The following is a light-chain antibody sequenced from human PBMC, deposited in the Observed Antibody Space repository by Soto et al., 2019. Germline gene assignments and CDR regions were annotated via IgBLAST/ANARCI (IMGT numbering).Light chain of an antibody. CDR1: QDISDY. J-gene: IGKJ4*01. CDR3: QQFNVYPLT. CDR2: TAS. V-gene: IGKV1-9*01. Sequence: DIQLTQSTSFLSASVGDRVTITCRASQDISDYLAWYQQKPGKAPKLLIYTASILQSGVPSRFSGSASGTQFTLTISSLQPEDFATYYCQQFNVYPLTFGGGTQVEIK.